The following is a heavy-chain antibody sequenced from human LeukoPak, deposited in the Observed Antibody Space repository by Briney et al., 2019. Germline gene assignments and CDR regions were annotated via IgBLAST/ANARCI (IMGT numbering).Heavy chain of an antibody. V-gene: IGHV3-66*01. CDR1: GFTVSSNY. CDR3: ARDRVSSRYYFDY. D-gene: IGHD6-13*01. J-gene: IGHJ4*02. Sequence: GGSLRLSCAASGFTVSSNYMSWVRQAPGKGLEWVSVIYGGSRTLYSDSVKGRFTISRDISKNTVYLQMSNLRAEDMAVYYCARDRVSSRYYFDYWGQGTLVTVSS. CDR2: IYGGSRT.